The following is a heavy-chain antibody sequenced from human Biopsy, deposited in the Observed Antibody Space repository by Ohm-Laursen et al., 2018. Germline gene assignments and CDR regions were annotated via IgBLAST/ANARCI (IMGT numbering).Heavy chain of an antibody. J-gene: IGHJ3*02. CDR1: GASINNYY. D-gene: IGHD1-26*01. Sequence: GPLSFTCTVPGASINNYYWSWTRQPAGKGLEWIGLINTSGSPNQNLSLGSRVTMPVEPSKNQFSLNVRPVTAADTAVYYCARGTGRYYVYGAFDIWGQGTVVTVSS. CDR2: INTSGSP. CDR3: ARGTGRYYVYGAFDI. V-gene: IGHV4-4*07.